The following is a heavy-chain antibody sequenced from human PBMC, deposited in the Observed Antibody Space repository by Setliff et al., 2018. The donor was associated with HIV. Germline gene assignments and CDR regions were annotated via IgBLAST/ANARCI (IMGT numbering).Heavy chain of an antibody. CDR2: IYHSGST. Sequence: SETLSLTCAVSGYSISSGFYWGWTRQPPGKGLEWIGSIYHSGSTYYNPSLRSRVTISVDTSKNQFSLKLSSVTAADTAVYYCARDAPTVYANGWFDPWGQGTLVTVSS. CDR1: GYSISSGFY. J-gene: IGHJ5*02. CDR3: ARDAPTVYANGWFDP. V-gene: IGHV4-38-2*02. D-gene: IGHD2-8*01.